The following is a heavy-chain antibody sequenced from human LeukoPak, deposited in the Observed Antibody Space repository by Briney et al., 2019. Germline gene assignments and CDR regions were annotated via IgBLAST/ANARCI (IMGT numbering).Heavy chain of an antibody. V-gene: IGHV4-59*12. CDR1: GGSISSYY. CDR2: IYYSGST. CDR3: ARGALVGAAPNWFDP. J-gene: IGHJ5*02. D-gene: IGHD1-26*01. Sequence: SETLSLTCTVSGGSISSYYWSWIRQPPGKGLEWIGYIYYSGSTNYNPSLKSRVTISADTSKNQFSLKLSSVTAADTAVYYCARGALVGAAPNWFDPWGQGTLVTVSS.